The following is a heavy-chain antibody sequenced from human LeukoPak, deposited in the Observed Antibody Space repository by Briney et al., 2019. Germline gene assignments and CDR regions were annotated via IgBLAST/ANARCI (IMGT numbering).Heavy chain of an antibody. CDR1: GGSISSSSYY. J-gene: IGHJ4*02. CDR3: ARGPSIAVAGNEDYFDY. V-gene: IGHV4-39*01. CDR2: IYYSGST. D-gene: IGHD6-19*01. Sequence: SSETLSLTCTVSGGSISSSSYYWGWIRQPPGKGLEWIGSIYYSGSTYYNPSLKSRVTISVDTSKNQFSLKLSSVTAADTAVYYCARGPSIAVAGNEDYFDYWGQGTLVTVSS.